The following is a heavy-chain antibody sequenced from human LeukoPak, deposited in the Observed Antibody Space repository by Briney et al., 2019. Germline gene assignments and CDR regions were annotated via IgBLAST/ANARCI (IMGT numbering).Heavy chain of an antibody. V-gene: IGHV3-30*01. D-gene: IGHD6-13*01. J-gene: IGHJ4*02. CDR1: GFTFSSYE. CDR3: VRGAYSSSWLNFDY. CDR2: IRYDGSNK. Sequence: SGGSLRLSCAASGFTFSSYEMNWVRQAPGKGLEWVSYIRYDGSNKYYADSVKGRFTVSRDNSKNTLYLQMNSLRAEDTAVYYCVRGAYSSSWLNFDYWGQGTLVTVSS.